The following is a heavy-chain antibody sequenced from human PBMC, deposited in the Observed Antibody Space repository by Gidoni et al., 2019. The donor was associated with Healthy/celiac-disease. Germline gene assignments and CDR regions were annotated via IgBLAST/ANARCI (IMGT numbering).Heavy chain of an antibody. CDR2: ISSSSSTI. D-gene: IGHD2-2*01. Sequence: EVQLVESGGGLVQPGGSLRLSCAASGFTFSSYSMNWVRQAPGKGLEWVSYISSSSSTIYYADSVKGRFTISRDNAKNSLYLQMNSLRDEDTAVYYCAREPPARSVVPHIASYFDYWGQGTLVTVSS. V-gene: IGHV3-48*02. CDR1: GFTFSSYS. CDR3: AREPPARSVVPHIASYFDY. J-gene: IGHJ4*02.